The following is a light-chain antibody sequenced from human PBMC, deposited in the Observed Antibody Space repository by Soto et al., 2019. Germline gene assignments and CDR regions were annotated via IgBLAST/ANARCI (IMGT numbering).Light chain of an antibody. Sequence: QSALTQPASVSGSPGQSITISCTGTSSDVGGQNAVSWYQQHPGKAPKFMIYDVSKRPSGVSSRFSGSKSGNTASLTISGLQTGDEADYYCGTWDSSLSAVVFGGGTQLTVL. CDR1: SSDVGGQNA. J-gene: IGLJ2*01. CDR2: DVS. V-gene: IGLV2-23*02. CDR3: GTWDSSLSAVV.